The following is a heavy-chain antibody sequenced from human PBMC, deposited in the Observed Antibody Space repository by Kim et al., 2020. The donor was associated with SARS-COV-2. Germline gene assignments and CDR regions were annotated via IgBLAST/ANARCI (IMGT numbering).Heavy chain of an antibody. J-gene: IGHJ6*02. Sequence: GGSLRLSCAASGFTFSSYAMSWVRQAPGKGLEWVSAISGSGGRTYYADSVKGRFTISRDNSKNTLYLQMNSLRAEDTAVYYCAKDKQAAAQYYYGMDVWGQGTTVTVSS. V-gene: IGHV3-23*01. D-gene: IGHD6-13*01. CDR2: ISGSGGRT. CDR1: GFTFSSYA. CDR3: AKDKQAAAQYYYGMDV.